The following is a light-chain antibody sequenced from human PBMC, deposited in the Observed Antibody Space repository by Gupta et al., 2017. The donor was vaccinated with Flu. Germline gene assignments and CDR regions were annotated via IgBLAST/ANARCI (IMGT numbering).Light chain of an antibody. CDR3: QQSYTSPRT. V-gene: IGKV1-39*01. J-gene: IGKJ1*01. CDR2: GAS. Sequence: PASLSASVGDRVSIACRASQSISSYVNWYQQKPGTAPKLLIYGASTLQSGVPSRFSGSGSETEFTLTISGLQAEDFASYYCQQSYTSPRTFGQGTKVEI. CDR1: QSISSY.